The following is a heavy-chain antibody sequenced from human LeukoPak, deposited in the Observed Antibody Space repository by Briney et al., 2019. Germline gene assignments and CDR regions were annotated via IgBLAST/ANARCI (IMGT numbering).Heavy chain of an antibody. D-gene: IGHD1-26*01. J-gene: IGHJ3*02. V-gene: IGHV3-64D*06. CDR1: GLTFSSYA. Sequence: GGSLRLSCSASGLTFSSYAMHWVRQAPGKGLEFVSPISSNGGSTRSADSVKGRFTFSRDNSKNTLYLQVSSLRAEDTAVYYCVKDLSGSIYAFDIWGQGTMVTVSS. CDR2: ISSNGGST. CDR3: VKDLSGSIYAFDI.